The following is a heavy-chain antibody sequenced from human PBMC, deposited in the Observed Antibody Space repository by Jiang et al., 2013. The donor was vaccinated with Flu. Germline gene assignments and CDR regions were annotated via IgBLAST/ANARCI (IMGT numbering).Heavy chain of an antibody. J-gene: IGHJ2*01. V-gene: IGHV2-5*02. CDR3: ARRRLGGYYGNYWFFDL. D-gene: IGHD3-10*01. CDR2: IYWDDDK. CDR1: GFSLSTSGVG. Sequence: KPTQTLTPTCTFSGFSLSTSGVGVGWIRQPPGKALEWLALIYWDDDKSYSPSLQSRLTITKDTSKNQVVLTLTNMDPEDTATYYCARRRLGGYYGNYWFFDLWGRGTLVTVSS.